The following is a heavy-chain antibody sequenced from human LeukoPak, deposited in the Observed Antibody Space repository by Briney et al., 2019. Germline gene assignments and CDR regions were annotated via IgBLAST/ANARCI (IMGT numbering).Heavy chain of an antibody. CDR1: GFTVSSNY. J-gene: IGHJ4*02. CDR2: IYSGGST. CDR3: ARDRRYCSGSSCYSGVDY. Sequence: PGGSLRLSCAASGFTVSSNYMTWVRQAPGKGLEWVSVIYSGGSTYYGDSVKGRFTISRDNSKNTLYLQMNSLRAEYTAVYYCARDRRYCSGSSCYSGVDYWGQGTLVTVSS. D-gene: IGHD2-15*01. V-gene: IGHV3-53*01.